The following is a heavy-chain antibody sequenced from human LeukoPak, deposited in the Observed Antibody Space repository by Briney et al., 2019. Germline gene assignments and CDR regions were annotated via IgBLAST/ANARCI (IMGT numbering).Heavy chain of an antibody. D-gene: IGHD3-16*01. CDR3: ARRAYPYHYYMDV. CDR2: LSWDGGET. Sequence: GGSLRLSCAASGFTFHNHGMSWVRQAPGKGLEWVSSLSWDGGETRYADSVKGRLTIYRDNAKNSLYLQMNSLRAEDTALYYCARRAYPYHYYMDVWGKGATVTVSS. V-gene: IGHV3-20*04. CDR1: GFTFHNHG. J-gene: IGHJ6*03.